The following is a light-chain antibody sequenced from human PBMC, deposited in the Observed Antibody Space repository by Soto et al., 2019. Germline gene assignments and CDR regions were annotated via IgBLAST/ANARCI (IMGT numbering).Light chain of an antibody. CDR2: GAS. J-gene: IGKJ1*01. CDR3: QQYNNWPRT. CDR1: QSISVTY. V-gene: IGKV3D-15*01. Sequence: DIVLTQSPGTLSLSPGERSTLSCRSSQSISVTYLAWYQQKPGQAPRLLIYGASTRATGIPARFSGSGSGTEFTLTISSLQSEDFAVYYCQQYNNWPRTFGQGTKVDIK.